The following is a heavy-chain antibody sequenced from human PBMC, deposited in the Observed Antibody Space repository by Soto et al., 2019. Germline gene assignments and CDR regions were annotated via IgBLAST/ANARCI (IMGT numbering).Heavy chain of an antibody. CDR3: VSQRTTVPTQAYFDY. Sequence: ETLSLTCTVSGGSVTNSSYYWGWIRQSPGKGLEWIGSVYYRGRSYSKSSVKSRVTISVDTSKNRFSLSLNSVTASDTAVYFCVSQRTTVPTQAYFDYWGPGALVTVSS. CDR1: GGSVTNSSYY. CDR2: VYYRGRS. J-gene: IGHJ4*02. V-gene: IGHV4-39*01. D-gene: IGHD4-17*01.